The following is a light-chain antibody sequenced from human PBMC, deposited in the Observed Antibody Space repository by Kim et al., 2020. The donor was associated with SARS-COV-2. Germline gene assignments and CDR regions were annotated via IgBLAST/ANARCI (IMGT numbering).Light chain of an antibody. V-gene: IGLV3-19*01. CDR2: GKN. J-gene: IGLJ2*01. CDR1: SLRSYY. CDR3: NSRDSRGNHVV. Sequence: SSEPTQDPAVSVALGQTVRITCQGDSLRSYYASWYQQKPGQAPVLVIYGKNNRPSGIPDRFSGSSSGNKASLTITGAQAEDEADYYCNSRDSRGNHVVFG.